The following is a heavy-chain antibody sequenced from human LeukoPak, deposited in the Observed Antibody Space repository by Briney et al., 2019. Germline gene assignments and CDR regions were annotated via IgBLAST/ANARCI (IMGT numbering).Heavy chain of an antibody. J-gene: IGHJ2*01. V-gene: IGHV4-39*01. CDR1: GGSISSSSYY. Sequence: SETLSLTCTVSGGSISSSSYYWGWIRQPPGKGLEWIVTIYYSGSTYYNPSIKSRATISVDTSRNQFSLKLSSVTAADTAVHYCARLARPENCRSASCPGDWYFDLWGRGTLVTVSS. CDR3: ARLARPENCRSASCPGDWYFDL. CDR2: IYYSGST. D-gene: IGHD2-2*01.